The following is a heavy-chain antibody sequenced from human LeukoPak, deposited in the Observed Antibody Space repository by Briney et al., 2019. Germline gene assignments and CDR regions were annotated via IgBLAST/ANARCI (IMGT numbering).Heavy chain of an antibody. CDR3: ARGGSGSSSGWRYYYHYYMDV. CDR1: GYTFTSYG. CDR2: ISAYNGNT. J-gene: IGHJ6*03. V-gene: IGHV1-18*01. D-gene: IGHD6-19*01. Sequence: GASVKVSCKASGYTFTSYGISWVRQAPGQGLEWMGWISAYNGNTNYAQKLQGRVTMTRDTSISTAYMELSRLRSDDTAVYYCARGGSGSSSGWRYYYHYYMDVWGKGTTVTVS.